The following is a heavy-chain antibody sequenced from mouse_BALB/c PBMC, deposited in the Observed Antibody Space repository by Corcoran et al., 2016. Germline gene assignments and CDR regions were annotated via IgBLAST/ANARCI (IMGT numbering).Heavy chain of an antibody. D-gene: IGHD4-1*01. CDR1: GYTFTNYG. Sequence: QSQLVQSGPELKKPGETVKISCKASGYTFTNYGMNWVKQAPGKGLKWMVWINTNTGEPTYAEEFKGRFAFSLETSASTSYLQINNLKNEDTATYFCARLGRGNYFDYWGQGTTLTVSS. CDR3: ARLGRGNYFDY. CDR2: INTNTGEP. J-gene: IGHJ2*01. V-gene: IGHV9-3*02.